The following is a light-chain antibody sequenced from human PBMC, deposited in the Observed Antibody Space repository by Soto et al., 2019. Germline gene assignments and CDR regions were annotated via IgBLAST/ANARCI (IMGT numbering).Light chain of an antibody. CDR1: SSDVGGYNY. CDR2: DVS. CDR3: SSYTSSSTREEG. Sequence: QSALTQPASVSGSPGQSITISCTGTSSDVGGYNYVSWYQQHPGKAPKLMIYDVSNRPSGVSNRFSGSKSGNTASLTISGLQAEDEADYYGSSYTSSSTREEGFGGGTKLTVL. V-gene: IGLV2-14*01. J-gene: IGLJ2*01.